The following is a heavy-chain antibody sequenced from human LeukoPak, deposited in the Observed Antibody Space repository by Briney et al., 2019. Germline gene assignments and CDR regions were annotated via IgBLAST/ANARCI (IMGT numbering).Heavy chain of an antibody. J-gene: IGHJ4*02. V-gene: IGHV1-18*01. CDR3: ASGLDSSSSGGFDY. CDR2: ISAYNGNT. CDR1: GYTFTSYG. Sequence: ASVKVSCKASGYTFTSYGISWVRQAPGQGLEWMGWISAYNGNTNYAQKLQGRVTMTTDTSTSTAYMELSRLRSDDTAVYYCASGLDSSSSGGFDYWGQGTLVTVSS. D-gene: IGHD6-6*01.